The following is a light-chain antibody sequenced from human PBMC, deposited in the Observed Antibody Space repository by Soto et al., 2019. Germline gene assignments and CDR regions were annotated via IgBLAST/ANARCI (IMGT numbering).Light chain of an antibody. CDR2: GAS. J-gene: IGKJ1*01. V-gene: IGKV3-20*01. CDR1: QSVSNNY. Sequence: EIVLTQSPGTLSLSPGERATLSCRASQSVSNNYLAWYQQKPGQAPRILIYGASNRATGIPDRFSGSGSGTDFTLTISRLEPADFAVYYCRQYGSSRTFGQRTKVDIK. CDR3: RQYGSSRT.